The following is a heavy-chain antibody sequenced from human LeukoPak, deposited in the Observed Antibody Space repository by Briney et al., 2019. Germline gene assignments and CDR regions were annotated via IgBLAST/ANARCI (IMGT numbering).Heavy chain of an antibody. J-gene: IGHJ4*02. CDR3: AKELIVGATKIRDY. CDR2: INSDGSST. V-gene: IGHV3-74*01. CDR1: GFTFSSYW. D-gene: IGHD1-26*01. Sequence: GGSLRLSCAASGFTFSSYWMHWVRQAPGKGLVWVSRINSDGSSTNYADSVKGRFTISRDNSKNTLYLQMNSLRAEDTAVYYCAKELIVGATKIRDYWGQGTLVTVSS.